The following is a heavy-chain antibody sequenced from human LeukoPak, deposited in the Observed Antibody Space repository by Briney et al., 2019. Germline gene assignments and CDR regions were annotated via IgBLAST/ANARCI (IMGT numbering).Heavy chain of an antibody. J-gene: IGHJ6*03. V-gene: IGHV1-69*06. CDR2: IIPIFGTA. D-gene: IGHD1-26*01. CDR3: ARGTHSGSYWEGYYYYYMDV. CDR1: GGTFSSYA. Sequence: ASVKVSCKASGGTFSSYAISWVRQAPGQGLEWMGGIIPIFGTANYAQKFQGRVTITADKSTSTAYMELSSLRSEDTAVYYCARGTHSGSYWEGYYYYYMDVWGKGTTVTISS.